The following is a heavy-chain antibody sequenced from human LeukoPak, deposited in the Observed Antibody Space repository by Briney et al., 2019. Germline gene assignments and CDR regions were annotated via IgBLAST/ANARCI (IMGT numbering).Heavy chain of an antibody. CDR3: ARALRPNSGSQLRDY. CDR1: GYTFTNYD. D-gene: IGHD1-26*01. V-gene: IGHV1-18*01. CDR2: ISAYNGNT. Sequence: GASVKVSCKASGYTFTNYDINWVRQATGQGLEWMGWISAYNGNTNYAQKLQGRVTMTTDTSTSTAYMELRSLRSDDTAVYYCARALRPNSGSQLRDYWGQGTLVTVSS. J-gene: IGHJ4*02.